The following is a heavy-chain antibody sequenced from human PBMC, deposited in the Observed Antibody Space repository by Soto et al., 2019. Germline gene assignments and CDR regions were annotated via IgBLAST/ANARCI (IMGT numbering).Heavy chain of an antibody. CDR2: IYWDDDK. CDR3: AHSLTMVRGAHVDHYYYYCGMDV. Sequence: SGPTLVNPTQTLTLTCTFSGFSLSTSGVGVGWIRQPPGKALEWLALIYWDDDKRYSPSLKSRLTITKDTSKNQVVLTMTNMDPVDTATYYCAHSLTMVRGAHVDHYYYYCGMDVWGQETTVTVSS. D-gene: IGHD3-10*01. J-gene: IGHJ6*02. CDR1: GFSLSTSGVG. V-gene: IGHV2-5*02.